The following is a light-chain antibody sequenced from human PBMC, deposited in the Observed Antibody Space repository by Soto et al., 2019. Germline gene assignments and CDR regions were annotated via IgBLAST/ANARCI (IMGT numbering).Light chain of an antibody. J-gene: IGLJ1*01. CDR1: DSNLGRNY. CDR2: DNV. Sequence: QSVLTQPPSVSATPGQKVTISCSGSDSNLGRNYVSWYQQLPGTPPRLLIYDNVYRFSGIPDRFSASKSGTSATLGIAGLQTGDEGDYYCGSWDNYLRAYVFGTGTKLTVL. CDR3: GSWDNYLRAYV. V-gene: IGLV1-51*01.